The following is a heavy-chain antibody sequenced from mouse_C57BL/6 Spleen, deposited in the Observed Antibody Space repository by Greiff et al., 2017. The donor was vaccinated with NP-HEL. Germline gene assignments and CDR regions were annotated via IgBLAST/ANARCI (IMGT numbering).Heavy chain of an antibody. CDR1: GFTFSSYG. D-gene: IGHD1-1*02. Sequence: EVQLVESGGDLVKPGGSLKLSCAASGFTFSSYGMSWVRQTPDKRLEWVATISSGGSYTYSPDSVKGRFTITRDNAKNTLYLQMSSLKSEDTAMYYGARGPVAYFDYWGQGTTLTVSS. J-gene: IGHJ2*01. CDR2: ISSGGSYT. CDR3: ARGPVAYFDY. V-gene: IGHV5-6*01.